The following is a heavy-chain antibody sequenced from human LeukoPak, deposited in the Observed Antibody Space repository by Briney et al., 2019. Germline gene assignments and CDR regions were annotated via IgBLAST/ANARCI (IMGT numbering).Heavy chain of an antibody. D-gene: IGHD2-15*01. CDR3: AKDLSLGYCSGGSCYSVYPLDY. CDR2: ISGSGGST. CDR1: GFTFSSYA. J-gene: IGHJ4*02. Sequence: GGSLRLSCAASGFTFSSYAMSWVRQAPGKGLEWVSAISGSGGSTYYADSVKGRFTISRDNSKNTLYLQVNSLRAEDTAVYYCAKDLSLGYCSGGSCYSVYPLDYWGQGTLVTVSS. V-gene: IGHV3-23*01.